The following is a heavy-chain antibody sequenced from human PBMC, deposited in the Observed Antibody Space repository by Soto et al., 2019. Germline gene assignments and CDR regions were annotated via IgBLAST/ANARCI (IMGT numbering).Heavy chain of an antibody. D-gene: IGHD6-13*01. CDR2: INHSGST. CDR3: ARAEYRSTWYVDS. CDR1: GGSFSGYY. J-gene: IGHJ5*01. Sequence: SETLSLTCAVYGGSFSGYYWSWIRQSPGKGLEWIAEINHSGSTNYNPSLKSRVTISVDTSKNQFSLRLNSVTAADTAVYYCARAEYRSTWYVDSWGPGTLVTVSS. V-gene: IGHV4-34*01.